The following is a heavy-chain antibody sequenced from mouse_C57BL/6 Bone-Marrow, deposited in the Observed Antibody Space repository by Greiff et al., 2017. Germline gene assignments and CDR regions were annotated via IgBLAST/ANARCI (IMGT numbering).Heavy chain of an antibody. CDR1: GYTFTSYW. Sequence: VQLQQSGAELVMPGASVKLSCKASGYTFTSYWMHWVKQRPGQGLEWIGEIDPSDSYTNYNRKFKGKSTLTVDKSSSTAYMQLSSLTSEDSAVYYCARRGPYFDYWGQGTTLSVSS. V-gene: IGHV1-69*01. CDR3: ARRGPYFDY. CDR2: IDPSDSYT. D-gene: IGHD3-3*01. J-gene: IGHJ2*01.